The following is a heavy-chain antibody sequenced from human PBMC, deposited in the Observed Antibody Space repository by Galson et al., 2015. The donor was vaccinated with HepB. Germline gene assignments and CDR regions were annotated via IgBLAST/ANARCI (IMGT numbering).Heavy chain of an antibody. V-gene: IGHV1-3*01. CDR3: ARDPAVRGVIVYYGMDV. J-gene: IGHJ6*02. D-gene: IGHD3-10*01. CDR1: GYTFTSYA. CDR2: INAGNGNT. Sequence: QSGAEVKKPGASVKVSCKASGYTFTSYAMHWVRQAPGQRLEWMGWINAGNGNTKYSQKFQGRVTITRDTSASTAYMELSSLRSEDTAVYYCARDPAVRGVIVYYGMDVWGQGTTVTVSS.